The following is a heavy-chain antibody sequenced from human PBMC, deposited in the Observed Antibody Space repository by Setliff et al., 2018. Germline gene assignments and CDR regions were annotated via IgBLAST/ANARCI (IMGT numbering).Heavy chain of an antibody. V-gene: IGHV3-48*04. D-gene: IGHD2-2*03. CDR3: ARDGYPGTS. CDR2: ISSSGSLI. CDR1: GFSFRTYA. Sequence: PGGSLRLSCAASGFSFRTYAMSWVRQTPGKGLEWVAYISSSGSLIYYPDSVKGRFAISRDNARNSLYLQMNSLRVEDTAVYYCARDGYPGTSWGQGTLVTVSS. J-gene: IGHJ5*02.